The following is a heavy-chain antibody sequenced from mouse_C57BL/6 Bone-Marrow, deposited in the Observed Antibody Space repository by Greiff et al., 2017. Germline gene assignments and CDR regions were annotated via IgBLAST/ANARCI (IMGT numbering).Heavy chain of an antibody. CDR1: GFNIKNTY. D-gene: IGHD1-1*02. Sequence: DVQLQESVAELVRPGASVKLSCTASGFNIKNTYMHWVKQRPEQGLEWIGRIDPANGNTKYAPKFQGKATITADTSSNTAYLQLSSLTSEDTALYYGALPSGSYVGFAYWGQGTLVTVSA. J-gene: IGHJ3*01. CDR2: IDPANGNT. CDR3: ALPSGSYVGFAY. V-gene: IGHV14-3*01.